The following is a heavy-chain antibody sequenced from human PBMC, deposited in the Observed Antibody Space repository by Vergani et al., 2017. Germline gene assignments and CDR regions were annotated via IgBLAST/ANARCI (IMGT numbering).Heavy chain of an antibody. D-gene: IGHD1-26*01. CDR2: IYHSGST. J-gene: IGHJ5*02. V-gene: IGHV4-38-2*02. Sequence: QVQLQESGPGLVKPSETLSLTCTVSGYSISSGYYWGWIRQPPGKGLEWIGSIYHSGSTYYNPSLKSRVTISVDTSKNQFSLKLSSVTAADTAVYYCARDDGGSYINXFDPWGQGTLVTVSS. CDR1: GYSISSGYY. CDR3: ARDDGGSYINXFDP.